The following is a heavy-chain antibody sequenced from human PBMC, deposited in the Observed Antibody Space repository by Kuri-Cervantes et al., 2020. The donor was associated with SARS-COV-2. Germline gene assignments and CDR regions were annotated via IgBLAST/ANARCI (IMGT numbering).Heavy chain of an antibody. J-gene: IGHJ3*02. CDR1: GGTFSKYV. V-gene: IGHV1-69*13. CDR3: ARESVPLGAFDI. CDR2: IIPIFGTT. Sequence: SVKVSCKASGGTFSKYVVSWVRQAPGQGLEWMGGIIPIFGTTTYAQKFQGRVTITADESTTTAYMELSSLISEDTALYYCARESVPLGAFDIWGQGTMVTVSS. D-gene: IGHD3-10*01.